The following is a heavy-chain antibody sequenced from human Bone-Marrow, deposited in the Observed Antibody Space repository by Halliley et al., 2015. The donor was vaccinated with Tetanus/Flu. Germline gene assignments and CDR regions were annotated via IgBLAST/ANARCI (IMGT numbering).Heavy chain of an antibody. D-gene: IGHD6-19*01. CDR2: LSSGGGTT. V-gene: IGHV3-23*01. J-gene: IGHJ5*02. CDR3: ALYTSGWLDH. Sequence: KGLGWVSTLSSGGGTTYYADSVKGRFTISRDNSRNTLHLQMTPLRADDTAVYYCALYTSGWLDHWGQGTLVTVSS.